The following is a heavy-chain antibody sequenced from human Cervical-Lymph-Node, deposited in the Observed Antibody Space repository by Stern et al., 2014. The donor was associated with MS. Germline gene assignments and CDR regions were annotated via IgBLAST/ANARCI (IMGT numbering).Heavy chain of an antibody. CDR3: ASPLTATSVPFGYYGMDV. Sequence: QMQLVQSGAEVKKPGASVKVSCKASGGTFSNYATRWVRQAPGQGLEWMGGINPIFGKPSSAPKFQGRVTITGDTSTSTEYMDLSSLRSEDTAVYYCASPLTATSVPFGYYGMDVWGQGTTVTVS. CDR1: GGTFSNYA. V-gene: IGHV1-69*06. CDR2: INPIFGKP. D-gene: IGHD4-17*01. J-gene: IGHJ6*02.